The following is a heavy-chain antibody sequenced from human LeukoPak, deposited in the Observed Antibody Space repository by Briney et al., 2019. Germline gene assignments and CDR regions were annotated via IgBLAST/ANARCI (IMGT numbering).Heavy chain of an antibody. CDR3: ARDWGSGWQFDY. CDR1: GYTFTSHY. D-gene: IGHD6-19*01. V-gene: IGHV1-46*01. CDR2: INPSGSST. Sequence: ASVKVSCKASGYTFTSHYMHWVRQAPGQGLEWMGLINPSGSSTLYAQEFQGRVTITRDTSASTAYMELSSLRSEDMAVYYCARDWGSGWQFDYWGQGTLVTVSS. J-gene: IGHJ4*02.